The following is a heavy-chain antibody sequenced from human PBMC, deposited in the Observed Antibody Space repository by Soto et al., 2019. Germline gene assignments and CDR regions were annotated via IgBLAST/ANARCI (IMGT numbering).Heavy chain of an antibody. J-gene: IGHJ6*03. Sequence: QVQLVQSGAEVKKPGASVKVSCKASGYTFTSHGISWVRQAPGQGLEWMGWISAYNGDTNYAQKLQGRLTVTTDTYTRTAYKELRTVRSEDTAVYYSARILRESNINYYHCIEFWGKGTTVTVS. V-gene: IGHV1-18*01. CDR3: ARILRESNINYYHCIEF. CDR1: GYTFTSHG. CDR2: ISAYNGDT.